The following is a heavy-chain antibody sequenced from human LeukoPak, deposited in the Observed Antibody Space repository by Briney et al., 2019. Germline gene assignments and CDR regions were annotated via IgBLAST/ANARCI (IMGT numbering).Heavy chain of an antibody. Sequence: GGSLRLSCAASGFTFSNYNMNWVRQAPGKGLEWISYISSGSSTIYYADSVKGRFTISRDNAKNSLYLQMNSLRAEDTAVYYCARLGDSGWSFGCWGRGTLVTVSS. D-gene: IGHD6-19*01. CDR2: ISSGSSTI. J-gene: IGHJ4*02. CDR1: GFTFSNYN. CDR3: ARLGDSGWSFGC. V-gene: IGHV3-48*01.